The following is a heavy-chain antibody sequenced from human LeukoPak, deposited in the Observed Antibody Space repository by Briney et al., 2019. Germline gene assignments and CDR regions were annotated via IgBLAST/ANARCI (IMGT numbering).Heavy chain of an antibody. CDR2: INSDGSST. CDR1: GFTFSSYS. D-gene: IGHD6-6*01. CDR3: ARGGSSVNFDC. V-gene: IGHV3-74*01. Sequence: GGSLRLSCAASGFTFSSYSMNWVRQAPGKGLEWVSRINSDGSSTSYADSVKGRFTISRDNAKNTLYLQINSLRAEDTAVYYCARGGSSVNFDCWGQGALVTVSS. J-gene: IGHJ4*02.